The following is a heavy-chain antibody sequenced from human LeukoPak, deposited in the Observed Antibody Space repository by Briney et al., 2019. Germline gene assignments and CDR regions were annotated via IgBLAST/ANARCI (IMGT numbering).Heavy chain of an antibody. J-gene: IGHJ3*02. CDR3: ARDQGYDSSGYYTFDI. D-gene: IGHD3-22*01. Sequence: GASVKVSCKASGYTFTSYGISWVRQAPGQGLEWMGWISAYNGNTNYAQKLQGRVTMTTDTSTSTVYMELRSLRSDDTAVYYCARDQGYDSSGYYTFDIWGQGTMVTVSS. CDR2: ISAYNGNT. CDR1: GYTFTSYG. V-gene: IGHV1-18*01.